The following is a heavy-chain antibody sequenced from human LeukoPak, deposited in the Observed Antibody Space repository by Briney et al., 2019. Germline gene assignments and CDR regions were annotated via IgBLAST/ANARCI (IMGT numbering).Heavy chain of an antibody. CDR2: IYHSGST. V-gene: IGHV4-30-2*01. CDR1: GGSISSGGYS. Sequence: SQTLSLTCAVSGGSISSGGYSWSWIRQPPGKGLEWIGYIYHSGSTYYNPSLKSRVTISVDRSKNQFSLKLSSVTAADTAVYYCARGSTMIWYFDLWGRGTLVTVSS. D-gene: IGHD5/OR15-5a*01. CDR3: ARGSTMIWYFDL. J-gene: IGHJ2*01.